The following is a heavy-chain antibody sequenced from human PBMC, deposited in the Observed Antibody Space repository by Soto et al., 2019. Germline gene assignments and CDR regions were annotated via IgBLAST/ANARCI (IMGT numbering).Heavy chain of an antibody. CDR1: GFTFSSYG. V-gene: IGHV3-30*18. CDR2: ISYDGSNK. D-gene: IGHD2-21*02. J-gene: IGHJ6*02. CDR3: AKDGCGDCCPNHQYYYYGIDV. Sequence: QVQLVESGGGVVQPGRSLRLSCAASGFTFSSYGMHWVRQAPGKGLDWVAVISYDGSNKYYADSVKGRFTISRDNSKSXQXLXTSSLRAEDTAVYYCAKDGCGDCCPNHQYYYYGIDVWGQGTTVTVSS.